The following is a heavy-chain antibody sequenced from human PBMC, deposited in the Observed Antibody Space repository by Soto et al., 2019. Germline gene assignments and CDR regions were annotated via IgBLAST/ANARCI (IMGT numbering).Heavy chain of an antibody. D-gene: IGHD3-3*01. CDR2: IYYSGST. V-gene: IGHV4-39*01. CDR3: ARHGSDDFWSGYFDY. CDR1: GGSISSSSYY. J-gene: IGHJ4*02. Sequence: SETLSLTCTVSGGSISSSSYYWGWIRQPPGKGLEWIGSIYYSGSTYYNPSLKSRVTISVDTSKNQFSLKLSSVPAADTAVYYCARHGSDDFWSGYFDYWGQGTLVTVSS.